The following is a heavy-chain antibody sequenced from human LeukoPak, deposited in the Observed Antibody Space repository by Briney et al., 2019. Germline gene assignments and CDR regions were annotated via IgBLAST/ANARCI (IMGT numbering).Heavy chain of an antibody. D-gene: IGHD3-22*01. Sequence: SETLSLTCAVYGGSFSGYYWSWIRQPPGKGLEWIGEINHSGSTNYNPSLKSRVTISVDTSKNQFSLKLSSVTAADTAVYYCARVRGYYDSRGYLTGYYFDYGGQGTLVTVSS. CDR1: GGSFSGYY. V-gene: IGHV4-34*01. CDR3: ARVRGYYDSRGYLTGYYFDY. CDR2: INHSGST. J-gene: IGHJ4*02.